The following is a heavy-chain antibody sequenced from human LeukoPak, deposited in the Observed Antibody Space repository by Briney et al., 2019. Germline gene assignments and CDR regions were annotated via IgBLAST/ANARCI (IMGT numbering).Heavy chain of an antibody. J-gene: IGHJ4*02. Sequence: AGGSLRLSCAASGFTFSSYSMNWVRQAPGKGLEWVANIKQDGSEKYYVDSVKGRFTISRDNAKNSLYLQMNSLRAEDTAVYYCARDPRYCSGGSCPAFDYWGQGTLVTVSS. CDR1: GFTFSSYS. D-gene: IGHD2-15*01. CDR2: IKQDGSEK. V-gene: IGHV3-7*01. CDR3: ARDPRYCSGGSCPAFDY.